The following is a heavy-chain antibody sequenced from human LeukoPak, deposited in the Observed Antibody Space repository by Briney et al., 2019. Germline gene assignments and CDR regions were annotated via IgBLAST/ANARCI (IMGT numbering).Heavy chain of an antibody. CDR2: INPNTGGT. Sequence: ASVKVSCKASGYTFTGYYMHWVRQAPGQGLEGMGWINPNTGGTNYGQKFQGRVTMTRDTSISTAYMELSSLRSDDTALYYCARGYSSSSAEYFQHWGQGTLVTVSS. V-gene: IGHV1-2*02. CDR1: GYTFTGYY. CDR3: ARGYSSSSAEYFQH. J-gene: IGHJ1*01. D-gene: IGHD6-13*01.